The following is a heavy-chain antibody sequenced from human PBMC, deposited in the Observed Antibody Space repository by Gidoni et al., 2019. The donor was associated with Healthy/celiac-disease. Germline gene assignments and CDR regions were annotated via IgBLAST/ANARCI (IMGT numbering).Heavy chain of an antibody. CDR1: GFTFSDYY. D-gene: IGHD3-22*01. CDR2: ISSSGSTR. CDR3: AREETRYYYDSSGPWNAFDI. Sequence: QVQLVESGGGLVMPGGSLRLSCAASGFTFSDYYMSWTRQAPGKGLEWVSYISSSGSTRYYADSVKGRFTISRDNAKNSLYLKMNSLRAEDTAVYYCAREETRYYYDSSGPWNAFDIWGQGTMVTVSS. V-gene: IGHV3-11*01. J-gene: IGHJ3*02.